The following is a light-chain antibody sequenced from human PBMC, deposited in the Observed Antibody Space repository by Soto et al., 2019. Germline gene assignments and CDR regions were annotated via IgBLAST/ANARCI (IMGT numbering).Light chain of an antibody. CDR3: QHYNTYPWT. J-gene: IGKJ1*01. Sequence: QMTQSPSILSASVGDRVTITCRASQSISSWLAWYQQKPGKAPNLLIHKASHLESGVPSRFSGSGSGTEFTLTISSLQPGDFATYYCQHYNTYPWTFGQGTKVEIK. V-gene: IGKV1-5*03. CDR2: KAS. CDR1: QSISSW.